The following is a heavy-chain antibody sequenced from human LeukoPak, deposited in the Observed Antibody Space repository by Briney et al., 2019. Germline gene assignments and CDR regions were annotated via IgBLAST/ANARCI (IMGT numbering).Heavy chain of an antibody. D-gene: IGHD5-18*01. V-gene: IGHV3-33*01. J-gene: IGHJ6*02. Sequence: GGSLRLSCAASGFTFSSYGMHWVRQAPGKGPEWVAVIWYDGSNKYYADSVKGRFTISRDNSKNTLYLQMNSLRAEDTAVYYCARAHEYSYGSAPYYYYGMDVWGQGTTVTVSS. CDR2: IWYDGSNK. CDR1: GFTFSSYG. CDR3: ARAHEYSYGSAPYYYYGMDV.